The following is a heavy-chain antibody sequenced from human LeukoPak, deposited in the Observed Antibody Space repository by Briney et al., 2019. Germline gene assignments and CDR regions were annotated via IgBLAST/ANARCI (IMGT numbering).Heavy chain of an antibody. CDR3: VKEIYCTRGTCQGNDAFDI. Sequence: GGSLRLSCTPSGLTFSNFGMHWVRQAPGKGLEWVTFIRYDGSTKYYADSVKGRFTISRDNSKNTLYLQMNSLRAEDTAVYYCVKEIYCTRGTCQGNDAFDIWGQGTVVIVSS. V-gene: IGHV3-30*02. CDR1: GLTFSNFG. CDR2: IRYDGSTK. J-gene: IGHJ3*02. D-gene: IGHD2-8*02.